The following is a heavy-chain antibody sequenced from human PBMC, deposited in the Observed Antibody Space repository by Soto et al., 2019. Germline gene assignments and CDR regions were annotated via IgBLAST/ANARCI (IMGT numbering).Heavy chain of an antibody. J-gene: IGHJ5*02. CDR3: ARGYCTTTICDPWFDP. CDR2: IYPGDSDT. D-gene: IGHD2-2*01. Sequence: PGESLKISCTGVGYSFTSYWIGWVRQMPGKGLEWMGIIYPGDSDTRYSPSFQGQVTISADKSITTAYLQWSSPKASDTAMYYCARGYCTTTICDPWFDPWGQGTLVTSPQ. V-gene: IGHV5-51*01. CDR1: GYSFTSYW.